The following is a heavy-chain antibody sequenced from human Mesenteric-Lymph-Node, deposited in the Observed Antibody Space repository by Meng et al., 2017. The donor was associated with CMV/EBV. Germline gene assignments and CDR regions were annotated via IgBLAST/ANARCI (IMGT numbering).Heavy chain of an antibody. V-gene: IGHV1-18*01. CDR1: GYTFTSYE. CDR3: ARVIAAAGTGWFDP. D-gene: IGHD6-13*01. CDR2: ISAYNGNT. J-gene: IGHJ5*02. Sequence: ASVKVSCKASGYTFTSYEINWVRQAAGQGLEWMGWISAYNGNTNYAQKLQGRVTMTTDTSTSTAYMELRSLRSDDTAVYYCARVIAAAGTGWFDPWGQGTLVTVSS.